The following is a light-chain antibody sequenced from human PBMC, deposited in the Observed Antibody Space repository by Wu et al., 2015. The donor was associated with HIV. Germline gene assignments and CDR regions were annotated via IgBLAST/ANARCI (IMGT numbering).Light chain of an antibody. CDR1: QNINTY. Sequence: DIVLTQSPGTLSLSPGERATLSCRATQNINTYLAWYQQRPGQAPRLLIYGASSRATGIPNRFSGSGSGTDFTLIISRLEPEDFAVYYCQDYSGSPQTFGRGDQGGNQT. V-gene: IGKV3-20*01. CDR2: GAS. J-gene: IGKJ1*01. CDR3: QDYSGSPQT.